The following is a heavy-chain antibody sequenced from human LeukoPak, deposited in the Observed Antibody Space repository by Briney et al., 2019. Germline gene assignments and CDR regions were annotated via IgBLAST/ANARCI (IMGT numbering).Heavy chain of an antibody. CDR1: GGSFSGYY. CDR2: INHSGST. D-gene: IGHD3-3*01. V-gene: IGHV4-34*01. J-gene: IGHJ5*02. Sequence: SETLSLTCAVYGGSFSGYYWSWVRQPPGKGLEWIGEINHSGSTNYNPSLKSRVTISVDTSKNQFSLKLSSVTAADTAVYYCARPYDPDRWGQGTLVTVSS. CDR3: ARPYDPDR.